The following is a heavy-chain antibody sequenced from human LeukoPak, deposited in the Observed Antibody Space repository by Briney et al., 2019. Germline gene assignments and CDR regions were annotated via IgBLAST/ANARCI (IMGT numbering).Heavy chain of an antibody. CDR1: GGSISSSSYY. V-gene: IGHV4-39*01. D-gene: IGHD1-26*01. J-gene: IGHJ4*02. CDR2: IYYSGST. Sequence: SETLSLTCTVSGGSISSSSYYWGWIRQPPGKGLEWIGSIYYSGSTYYNPSLKSRVTISVDTSKNQFSLKLSSVTAADTAVYYCASVSGSYYHGYWGQGTLVTVSS. CDR3: ASVSGSYYHGY.